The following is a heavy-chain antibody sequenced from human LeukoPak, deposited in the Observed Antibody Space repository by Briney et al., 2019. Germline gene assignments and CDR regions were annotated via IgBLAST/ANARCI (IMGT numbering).Heavy chain of an antibody. J-gene: IGHJ4*02. V-gene: IGHV4-34*01. CDR1: GGSFSGYY. D-gene: IGHD6-13*01. CDR2: ISHSGST. CDR3: ARGLRIAAAGTNFDY. Sequence: SETLSLTCAVYGGSFSGYYWSWIRQPPGKGLEWIGEISHSGSTNYNPSLKSRVTISVDTSKNQFSLKLSSVTAADTAVYYCARGLRIAAAGTNFDYWGQGTLVTVSS.